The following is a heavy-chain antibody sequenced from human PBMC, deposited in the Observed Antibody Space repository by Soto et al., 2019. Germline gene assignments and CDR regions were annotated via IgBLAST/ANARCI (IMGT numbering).Heavy chain of an antibody. J-gene: IGHJ5*02. CDR1: GYTFTSYG. CDR3: VRRHVSATGIDWFDP. Sequence: ASVKVSCKASGYTFTSYGIHWVRQAPGQRLEWMGWINAANGDTKYSPKFQGRVTITRDTSARKAYMELSSLRSEDTAVYYCVRRHVSATGIDWFDPWGQGTLVTVSS. V-gene: IGHV1-3*01. CDR2: INAANGDT. D-gene: IGHD6-13*01.